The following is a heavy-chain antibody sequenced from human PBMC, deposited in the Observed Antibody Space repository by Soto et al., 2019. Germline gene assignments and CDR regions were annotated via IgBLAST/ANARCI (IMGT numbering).Heavy chain of an antibody. D-gene: IGHD1-1*01. Sequence: PSETLSLTCAVSGGYISSSGYSWSWIRQPPGKGLEWIGYIYHNGSTYYNPSLQSRVTILVETPKNQFSLKMRSVTAADTAVYYCLSQLETNTRYYYYYGLDVWGPGTTVTVSS. CDR1: GGYISSSGYS. J-gene: IGHJ6*02. CDR3: LSQLETNTRYYYYYGLDV. CDR2: IYHNGST. V-gene: IGHV4-30-2*01.